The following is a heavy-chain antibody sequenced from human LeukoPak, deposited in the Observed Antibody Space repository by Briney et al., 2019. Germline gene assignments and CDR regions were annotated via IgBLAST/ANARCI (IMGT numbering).Heavy chain of an antibody. CDR3: ARAPYYDIWSGYSDNYFDP. Sequence: SETLSLTCTVSGGSLNTYFWSWIRQPPGKGLEWIGFIYYTGSTKYNPSLKSRVTMSVDTSRNHFSLKLNSLTTADTAVYYCARAPYYDIWSGYSDNYFDPWGQGTLVTVSS. CDR2: IYYTGST. J-gene: IGHJ5*02. CDR1: GGSLNTYF. V-gene: IGHV4-59*01. D-gene: IGHD3-3*01.